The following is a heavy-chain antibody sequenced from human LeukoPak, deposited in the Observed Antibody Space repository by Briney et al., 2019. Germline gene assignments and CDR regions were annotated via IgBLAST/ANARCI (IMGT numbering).Heavy chain of an antibody. CDR1: GFTFSSYA. D-gene: IGHD1-26*01. CDR2: ISGSGGST. CDR3: ARDPYSGTYSDYYYYYMDV. V-gene: IGHV3-23*01. Sequence: GGSLRLSCAASGFTFSSYAMSWVRQAPGKGLEWVSAISGSGGSTYYADSVKGRFTISRDNSKNTLYLQLNSLRAEDTAVYYCARDPYSGTYSDYYYYYMDVWGKGTTVTVSS. J-gene: IGHJ6*03.